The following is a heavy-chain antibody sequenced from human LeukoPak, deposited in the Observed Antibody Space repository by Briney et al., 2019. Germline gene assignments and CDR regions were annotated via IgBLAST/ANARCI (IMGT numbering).Heavy chain of an antibody. CDR2: IYYSGST. Sequence: PSETLSLTCTVSGGSISSSSYYWGWLRQPPGQGLEWIGRIYYSGSTYYNPFLKRRVTISVDAPQNQFPPKQSPVTAAHTAVYYCARVATRPFDYWGQGTLVTVSS. V-gene: IGHV4-39*01. CDR1: GGSISSSSYY. J-gene: IGHJ4*02. CDR3: ARVATRPFDY. D-gene: IGHD5-12*01.